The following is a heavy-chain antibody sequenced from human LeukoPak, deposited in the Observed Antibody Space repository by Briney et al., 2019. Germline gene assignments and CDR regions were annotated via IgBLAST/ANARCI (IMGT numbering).Heavy chain of an antibody. D-gene: IGHD3-3*01. J-gene: IGHJ5*02. CDR1: GYTFTSYD. CDR2: MNPNSGNT. V-gene: IGHV1-8*01. Sequence: ASVTVSCKASGYTFTSYDINWVRQAPGQGLEWMGWMNPNSGNTGYAQKFQGRVTMTRNTSISTAYMELSSLRSEDTAVYYCAREFGVFGFDPWGQGTLVTVSS. CDR3: AREFGVFGFDP.